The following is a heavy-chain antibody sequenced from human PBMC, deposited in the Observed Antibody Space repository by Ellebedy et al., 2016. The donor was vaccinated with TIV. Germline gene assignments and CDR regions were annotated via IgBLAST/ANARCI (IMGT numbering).Heavy chain of an antibody. CDR2: IYYSGSA. V-gene: IGHV4-39*07. Sequence: MPSETLSLTCTVSGGSISNSDYYWNWIRQPPGKGLEWIGSIYYSGSAYYSPSLKSRVTVSVDTSKNQFSLNLNSVTAADTAVYYCARDPALPRGRIDTWGQGTLVTVSS. CDR3: ARDPALPRGRIDT. J-gene: IGHJ5*02. CDR1: GGSISNSDYY.